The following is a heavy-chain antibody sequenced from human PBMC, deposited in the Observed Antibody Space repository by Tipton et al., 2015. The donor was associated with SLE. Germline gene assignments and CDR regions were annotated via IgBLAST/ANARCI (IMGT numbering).Heavy chain of an antibody. CDR2: IFYSGST. CDR1: GGSISSSSYY. CDR3: ARKIAAALDY. J-gene: IGHJ4*02. V-gene: IGHV4-39*07. D-gene: IGHD6-13*01. Sequence: LRLSCTVSGGSISSSSYYWGWIRQPPGKGLEWIGSIFYSGSTYYNPSLKSRVTISVDMSKNQFSLKLSSVTAADTAVYYCARKIAAALDYWGQGTLVTVSS.